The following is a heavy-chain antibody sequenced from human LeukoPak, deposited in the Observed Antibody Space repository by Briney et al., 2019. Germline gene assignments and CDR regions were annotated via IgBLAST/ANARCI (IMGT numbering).Heavy chain of an antibody. J-gene: IGHJ3*01. D-gene: IGHD3-22*01. CDR3: TRDLRIAMIADAFDL. V-gene: IGHV3-21*01. Sequence: GGSLRLSCAACGFTFDDYSMNWVRQAPGKGLEWVSFISSSSGYIFYADSMKGRFTISRDNAKNSLYLQMNSLRAEDTAIYYCTRDLRIAMIADAFDLWGQGTMVTVSS. CDR2: ISSSSGYI. CDR1: GFTFDDYS.